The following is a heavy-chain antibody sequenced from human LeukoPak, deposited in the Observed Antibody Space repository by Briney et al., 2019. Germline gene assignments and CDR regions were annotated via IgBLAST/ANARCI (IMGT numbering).Heavy chain of an antibody. CDR3: VRTPPNWGFDY. Sequence: ASVTVSCKASGYTFTTHDINWVRQAAGQGLEWLGWMSPNSGDTGNAQKFQGRVTMTSDSSISTAYMELSSLRSEDTAIYYCVRTPPNWGFDYWGQGTLVTVSS. CDR2: MSPNSGDT. CDR1: GYTFTTHD. V-gene: IGHV1-8*01. J-gene: IGHJ4*02. D-gene: IGHD7-27*01.